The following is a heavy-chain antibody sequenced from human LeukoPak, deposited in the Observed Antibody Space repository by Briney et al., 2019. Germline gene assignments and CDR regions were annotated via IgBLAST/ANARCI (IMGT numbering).Heavy chain of an antibody. V-gene: IGHV3-74*01. CDR3: ARAGPGGGYYY. Sequence: GGSLRLSCAASGFTFSSYWMHWVRQAPGKGLVWVSRINSDGSGTSYADSVKGRFTISRDNAKNTLYLQMNSLRAEDTAVYYCARAGPGGGYYYWGEGTLVTVSS. D-gene: IGHD5-12*01. CDR2: INSDGSGT. CDR1: GFTFSSYW. J-gene: IGHJ4*02.